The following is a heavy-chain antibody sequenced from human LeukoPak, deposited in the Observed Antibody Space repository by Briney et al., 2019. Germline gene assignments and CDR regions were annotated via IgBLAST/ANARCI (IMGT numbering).Heavy chain of an antibody. Sequence: SETLSLTCTVSGGSISSSSYYWGWIRQPPGKELEWIGSIYYSGSTYYNPSLKSRVTISVDTSKNQFSLKLSSVTAADTAVYYCARPNDYDSSGYYFDYWGQGTLVTVSS. CDR2: IYYSGST. V-gene: IGHV4-39*01. J-gene: IGHJ4*02. CDR1: GGSISSSSYY. D-gene: IGHD3-22*01. CDR3: ARPNDYDSSGYYFDY.